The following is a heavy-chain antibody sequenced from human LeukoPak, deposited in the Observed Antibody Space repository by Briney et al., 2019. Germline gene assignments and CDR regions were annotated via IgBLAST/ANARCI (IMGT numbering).Heavy chain of an antibody. V-gene: IGHV3-30*18. CDR3: AKDRAPFYYDSSGSHDY. CDR1: GFTFSSYG. D-gene: IGHD3-22*01. CDR2: ISYDGSNK. J-gene: IGHJ4*02. Sequence: GGSLRLSCAASGFTFSSYGMHWVRQAPGKGLEWVAVISYDGSNKYYADSVKGRFTISRDNSKNTLYLQMNSLRAEDTAVYYCAKDRAPFYYDSSGSHDYWAREPWSPSPQ.